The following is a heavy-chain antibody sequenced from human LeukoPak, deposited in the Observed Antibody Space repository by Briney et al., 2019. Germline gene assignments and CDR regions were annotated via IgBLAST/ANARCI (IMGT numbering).Heavy chain of an antibody. Sequence: SETLSLTCTVSGGSISSSSQYWGWVRQPPGKGLDWIGNIHYTGSAYYNPSLKSRVSISVDTSRNQLSLELTSVTAADTAVYYCARDKDSIVGDSRPAFDYWGQGTLVTVSS. V-gene: IGHV4-39*07. J-gene: IGHJ4*02. CDR3: ARDKDSIVGDSRPAFDY. CDR2: IHYTGSA. CDR1: GGSISSSSQY. D-gene: IGHD1-26*01.